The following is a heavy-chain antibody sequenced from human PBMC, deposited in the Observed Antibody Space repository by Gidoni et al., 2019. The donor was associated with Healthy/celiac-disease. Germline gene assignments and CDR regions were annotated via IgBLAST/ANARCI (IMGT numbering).Heavy chain of an antibody. CDR3: ARTYYDFWSGYSFGAFDI. V-gene: IGHV2-70*15. D-gene: IGHD3-3*01. Sequence: QVTLRESGPALVKPTQTLTLTCTFSGFSLSTSGMCVSWIRQPPGKALEWRARIDWDDDKYYSTSLKTRLTISKDTSKNQVVLTMTNMDPVDTATYYCARTYYDFWSGYSFGAFDIWGQGTMVTVSS. CDR1: GFSLSTSGMC. CDR2: IDWDDDK. J-gene: IGHJ3*02.